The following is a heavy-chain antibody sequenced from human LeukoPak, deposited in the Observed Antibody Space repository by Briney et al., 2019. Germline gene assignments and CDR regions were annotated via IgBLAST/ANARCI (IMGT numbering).Heavy chain of an antibody. CDR2: MNPNSGNT. J-gene: IGHJ6*02. V-gene: IGHV1-8*01. D-gene: IGHD3-3*01. CDR1: GYTFTSYD. Sequence: ASVKVSCKASGYTFTSYDINWVRQAPGQGLEWMGWMNPNSGNTGYAQKFQGRVTMTRNTSISTAYMELSSLRSEDTAVYYCARVFGRSYYYGMDVWGQGTTVTVSS. CDR3: ARVFGRSYYYGMDV.